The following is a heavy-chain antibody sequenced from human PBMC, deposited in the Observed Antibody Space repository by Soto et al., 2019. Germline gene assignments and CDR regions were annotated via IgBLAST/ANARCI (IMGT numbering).Heavy chain of an antibody. J-gene: IGHJ6*02. D-gene: IGHD2-2*01. V-gene: IGHV4-39*01. Sequence: PSETLSLTCTVSGGSFSSSSHYWVWIRQPPGKGLEWVGSIYYSGSTYYNPSLNSRVTVSVDTSKNQFSLKVTSVTAADTAVYYCARLHGYCISSSCHGHYAMDVWGQGTTVTVSS. CDR1: GGSFSSSSHY. CDR3: ARLHGYCISSSCHGHYAMDV. CDR2: IYYSGST.